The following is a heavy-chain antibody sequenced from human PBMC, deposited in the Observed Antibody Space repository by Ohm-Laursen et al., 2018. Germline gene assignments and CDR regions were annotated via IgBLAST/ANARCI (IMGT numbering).Heavy chain of an antibody. Sequence: SLRLSCAASGFTFSSYAMSWVRQAPGKGLEWVSVITSGGTTDYTDSVKGRFTISRDNSKNMLYLQTNSLRVEDTAVYYCARGVKQWLDPLTYYFDYWGQGTLVTVSS. CDR2: ITSGGTT. D-gene: IGHD6-19*01. J-gene: IGHJ4*02. CDR1: GFTFSSYA. CDR3: ARGVKQWLDPLTYYFDY. V-gene: IGHV3-23*01.